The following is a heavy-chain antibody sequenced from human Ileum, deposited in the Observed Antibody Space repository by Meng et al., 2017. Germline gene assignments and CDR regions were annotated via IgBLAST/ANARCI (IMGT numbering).Heavy chain of an antibody. J-gene: IGHJ4*02. CDR2: ICYSGNT. CDR1: GGSISSSSHC. V-gene: IGHV4-39*01. D-gene: IGHD7-27*01. CDR3: ARRTGEVDLLDY. Sequence: QLQLHESGSGLVKPSETLSLMCTVSGGSISSSSHCCDWIRQPPGKGLEWIGSICYSGNTYYNPSLKSRVSMSVDTSKKQISLKLDSVTAADTAVYYCARRTGEVDLLDYWGQGTLVTVSS.